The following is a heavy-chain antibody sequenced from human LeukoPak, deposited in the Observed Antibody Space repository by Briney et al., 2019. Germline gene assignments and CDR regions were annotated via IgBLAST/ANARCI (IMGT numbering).Heavy chain of an antibody. J-gene: IGHJ4*02. CDR2: ICPDGTVT. V-gene: IGHV3-74*01. CDR3: ARVPLARPYSFDY. CDR1: GFTFSNYC. Sequence: GGSLRLSCAASGFTFSNYCMHWVRQIPGKGLVWVSRICPDGTVTNYADSVKGRFTISRDNAKNTLYLQMNSLRAEDTAVYYCARVPLARPYSFDYWGQGTLVTVSS.